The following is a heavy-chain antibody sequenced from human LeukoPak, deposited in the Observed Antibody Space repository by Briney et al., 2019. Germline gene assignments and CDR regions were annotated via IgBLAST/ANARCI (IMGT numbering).Heavy chain of an antibody. J-gene: IGHJ6*02. CDR1: GFTVSSNY. CDR3: ARDRRIAVAGQYYYYYGMDV. V-gene: IGHV3-66*01. D-gene: IGHD6-19*01. Sequence: GGSLRLSCAASGFTVSSNYMSWVRQAPGKGLEWVSVIYSGGSTYYADSVKGRFTISRDNSKNTLYLQMNSLRAEDTAVYYCARDRRIAVAGQYYYYYGMDVWGQGTTVTASS. CDR2: IYSGGST.